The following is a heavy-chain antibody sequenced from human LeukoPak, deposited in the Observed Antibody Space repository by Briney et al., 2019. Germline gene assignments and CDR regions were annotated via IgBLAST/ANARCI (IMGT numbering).Heavy chain of an antibody. CDR2: IYPGDSDI. J-gene: IGHJ3*02. Sequence: GESLKISCKGSGYTFTTYWIGWVRQMPGKGLEWMGIIYPGDSDIRYSPCFRGQVTISADKSSSTAYLQWSSLKASDTAIYYCARKMTRDGFDIWGQGTMVAVSS. V-gene: IGHV5-51*01. D-gene: IGHD5-24*01. CDR1: GYTFTTYW. CDR3: ARKMTRDGFDI.